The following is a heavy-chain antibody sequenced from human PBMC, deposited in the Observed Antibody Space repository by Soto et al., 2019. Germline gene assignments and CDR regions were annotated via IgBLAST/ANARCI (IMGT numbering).Heavy chain of an antibody. CDR2: IYDGGRT. V-gene: IGHV4-30-4*01. J-gene: IGHJ4*02. CDR3: ARGPSGDKVDS. Sequence: QVQLQESGPGLVKPSQTLSLTCTVSGGSISTVDYWWSWIRQSPDMGLEWIGHIYDGGRTYNNPSVESRVTMSLDTSKSQLSLTLSSVSAADTAVYYCARGPSGDKVDSWGQGTLVTVSS. CDR1: GGSISTVDYW. D-gene: IGHD7-27*01.